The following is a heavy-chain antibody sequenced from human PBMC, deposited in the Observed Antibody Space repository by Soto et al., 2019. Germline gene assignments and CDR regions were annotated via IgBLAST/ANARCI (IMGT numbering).Heavy chain of an antibody. J-gene: IGHJ3*02. CDR2: ISSSGSTI. D-gene: IGHD2-21*01. V-gene: IGHV3-48*03. CDR1: GFTFSSYE. CDR3: ARVLGGDRAFDI. Sequence: GGSLRLSCAASGFTFSSYEMNWVRQAPGKGLEWVSYISSSGSTIYYADSVKGRFTISRDNAKNSLCLQMNSLRAEDTAVYYCARVLGGDRAFDIWGQGTMVTVSS.